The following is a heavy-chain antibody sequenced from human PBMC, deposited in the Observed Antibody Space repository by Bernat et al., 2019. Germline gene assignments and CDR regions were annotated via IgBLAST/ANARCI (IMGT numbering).Heavy chain of an antibody. D-gene: IGHD6-6*01. Sequence: EVQLVESGGVVVRPGGFLRLSCAASGFTFDDYGMSWVRQAPGKGLEWVSGINWNGGCKCYADTVKGRFTISRDNAKNCMYPQMNRLKAEDTALNECERAFFVAARVFDYWGQGTLVTVSS. V-gene: IGHV3-20*01. CDR2: INWNGGCK. CDR1: GFTFDDYG. J-gene: IGHJ4*02. CDR3: ERAFFVAARVFDY.